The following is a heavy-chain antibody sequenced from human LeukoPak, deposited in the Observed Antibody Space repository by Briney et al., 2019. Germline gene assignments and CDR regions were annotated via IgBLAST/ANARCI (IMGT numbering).Heavy chain of an antibody. CDR1: GGSFSGYY. CDR2: INHSGST. J-gene: IGHJ4*02. CDR3: ARPFEAGDNY. D-gene: IGHD6-13*01. Sequence: SETLSLTCAVYGGSFSGYYWSWIRQPPGEGLEWIGEINHSGSTNYNPSLKSRVTISVDTSKNQFSLKLSSVTAADTAVYYCARPFEAGDNYWGQGTLVTVSS. V-gene: IGHV4-34*01.